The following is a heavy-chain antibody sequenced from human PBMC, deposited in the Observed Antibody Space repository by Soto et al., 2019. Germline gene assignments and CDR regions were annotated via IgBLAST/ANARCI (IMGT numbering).Heavy chain of an antibody. Sequence: SKTLSLTCAITGGSVSSNSAGWSWVRQSPSRGLEWLGRTYYRSKWYYEYAVSVRGRITINPDTSKNQYSLQLNSVTPEDTAVYFCARGEQYSGRIFDYWGQGTLVTVSS. CDR1: GGSVSSNSAG. D-gene: IGHD1-26*01. CDR3: ARGEQYSGRIFDY. J-gene: IGHJ4*01. CDR2: TYYRSKWYY. V-gene: IGHV6-1*01.